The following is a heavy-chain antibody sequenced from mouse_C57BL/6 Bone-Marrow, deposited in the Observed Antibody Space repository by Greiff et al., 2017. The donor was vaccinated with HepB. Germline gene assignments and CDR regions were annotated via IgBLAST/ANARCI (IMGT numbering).Heavy chain of an antibody. CDR2: IRNKANGYTT. J-gene: IGHJ3*01. CDR1: GFTFTDYY. Sequence: EVMLVESGGGLVQPGGSLSLSCAASGFTFTDYYMSWVRQPPGKALEWLGFIRNKANGYTTEYSASVKGRFTISRDNSQSILYLQMNALRAEDSATYYCARSIRYGSSAWFAYWGQGTLVTVSA. CDR3: ARSIRYGSSAWFAY. D-gene: IGHD1-1*01. V-gene: IGHV7-3*01.